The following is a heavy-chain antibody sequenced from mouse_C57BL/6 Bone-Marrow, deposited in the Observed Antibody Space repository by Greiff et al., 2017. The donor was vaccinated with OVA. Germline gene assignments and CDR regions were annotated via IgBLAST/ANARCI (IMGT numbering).Heavy chain of an antibody. CDR1: GFTFSSYA. CDR2: ISDGGSYT. D-gene: IGHD1-2*01. V-gene: IGHV5-4*01. Sequence: EVKLMESGGGLVKPGGSLKLSCAASGFTFSSYAMSWVRQTPEKRLEWVATISDGGSYTYYPDNVKGRFTISRDNAKNNLYLQMSHLKSEDTAMYYCAREYYGFEGYFDVWGTGTTVTVSS. CDR3: AREYYGFEGYFDV. J-gene: IGHJ1*03.